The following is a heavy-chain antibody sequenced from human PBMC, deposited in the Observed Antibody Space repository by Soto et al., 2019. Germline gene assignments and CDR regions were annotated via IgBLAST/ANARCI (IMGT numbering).Heavy chain of an antibody. CDR1: GFTFSLYS. CDR2: ITSSSSYI. Sequence: GGSLRLSCAASGFTFSLYSMIWVRQAPGKGLEWVASITSSSSYIYYEDSLKGRFTISRDNAKDSLFLQLDSLRAEDTAVYFCVRARSTDSRPDYWGQGTLVTVSS. V-gene: IGHV3-21*01. J-gene: IGHJ4*02. CDR3: VRARSTDSRPDY. D-gene: IGHD3-22*01.